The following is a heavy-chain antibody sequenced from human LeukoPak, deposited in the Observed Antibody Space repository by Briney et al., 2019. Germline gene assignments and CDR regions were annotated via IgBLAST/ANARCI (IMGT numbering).Heavy chain of an antibody. CDR1: GNAFTSYA. Sequence: ASVKVSCKASGNAFTSYAMHWVRQAPGQRLEWMGWINAGNGNTKYSQKFQGRVTITRDTSASTAYMELSSLRSEDTAVYYCARAPRVRFLEWLTGMDVWGQGTTVTVSS. CDR3: ARAPRVRFLEWLTGMDV. J-gene: IGHJ6*02. D-gene: IGHD3-3*01. CDR2: INAGNGNT. V-gene: IGHV1-3*01.